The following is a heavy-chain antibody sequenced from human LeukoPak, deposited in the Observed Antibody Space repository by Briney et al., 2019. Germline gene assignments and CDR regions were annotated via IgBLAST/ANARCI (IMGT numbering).Heavy chain of an antibody. CDR3: ARDLYYDRDFDY. J-gene: IGHJ4*02. CDR2: IYTSGST. Sequence: SETLSLTCTVSGGSISSGSYYWSWIRQPAGKGLEWIGRIYTSGSTNYNPSLKSRVTISVDTSKNQFSLKLSSVTAADTAVYYCARDLYYDRDFDYWGQGTLVTVSS. V-gene: IGHV4-61*02. CDR1: GGSISSGSYY. D-gene: IGHD3-22*01.